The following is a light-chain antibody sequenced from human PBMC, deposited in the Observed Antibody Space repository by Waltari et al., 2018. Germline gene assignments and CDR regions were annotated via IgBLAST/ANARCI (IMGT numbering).Light chain of an antibody. J-gene: IGKJ2*01. Sequence: TQSPATLSVSPGERVPPPCRASGSISINLAWYQQKPGQTPRLIIHGASKRATGVPARFAGSGSRTEFTLIISSLQSEDIAVYYCHQYNNRPPYTFGQGTKLEIK. CDR2: GAS. CDR1: GSISIN. CDR3: HQYNNRPPYT. V-gene: IGKV3-15*01.